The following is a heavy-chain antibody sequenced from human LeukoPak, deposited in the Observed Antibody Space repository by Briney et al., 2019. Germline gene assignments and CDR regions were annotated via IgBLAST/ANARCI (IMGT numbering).Heavy chain of an antibody. J-gene: IGHJ4*02. CDR2: ISGDGGST. CDR1: GFTFDDYA. D-gene: IGHD4/OR15-4a*01. CDR3: VQGAKY. Sequence: PGGSLRLSCAASGFTFDDYAMHWVRQAPGKGLEWVSLISGDGGSTYYADSVKGRFTISRDNAKNTLFLQMNSLRVEDTAVYYCVQGAKYWGQGTLVTVSS. V-gene: IGHV3-43*02.